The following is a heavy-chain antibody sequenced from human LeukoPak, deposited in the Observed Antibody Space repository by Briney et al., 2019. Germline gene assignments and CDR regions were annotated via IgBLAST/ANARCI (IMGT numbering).Heavy chain of an antibody. D-gene: IGHD3-22*01. Sequence: RTSETLSLTCTVSGGSISSYYWSWIRQPPGKGLEWIGYIYYSGSTNYNPSLKSRVTISVDTSKNQFSLKLSSVTAADTAVYYCARGYYDSSGYLSGGSPFDPWGQGTLVTVSS. CDR2: IYYSGST. V-gene: IGHV4-59*01. J-gene: IGHJ5*02. CDR1: GGSISSYY. CDR3: ARGYYDSSGYLSGGSPFDP.